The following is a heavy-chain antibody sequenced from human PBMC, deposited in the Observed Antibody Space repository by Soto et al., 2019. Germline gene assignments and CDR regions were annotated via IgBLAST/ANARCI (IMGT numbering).Heavy chain of an antibody. CDR2: IIPIFGTA. V-gene: IGHV1-69*13. D-gene: IGHD2-2*01. J-gene: IGHJ4*02. CDR1: GGTLSIYA. CDR3: ARGKNCSSTSCPYEPGLFDY. Sequence: SVKVCCKASGGTLSIYAISWVRQAPGQGREWMGGIIPIFGTANYAQKFQGRVTITADESTSKAYMELSSLRSEDTAVYYCARGKNCSSTSCPYEPGLFDYWGQGTLVTVSS.